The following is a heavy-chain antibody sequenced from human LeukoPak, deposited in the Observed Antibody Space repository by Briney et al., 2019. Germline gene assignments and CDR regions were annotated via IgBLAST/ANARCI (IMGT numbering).Heavy chain of an antibody. J-gene: IGHJ3*02. CDR2: ISGSGGST. D-gene: IGHD3-22*01. CDR3: AREIVVVFRGAFDI. Sequence: GGPLRLSCAASGFTFSIYAMSCPPHAPGKGLEWVSAISGSGGSTYYADSVKGRFTISRDNSKNTLYLQMHSLRAEDTAVYYCAREIVVVFRGAFDIWGQGTMVTVSS. V-gene: IGHV3-23*01. CDR1: GFTFSIYA.